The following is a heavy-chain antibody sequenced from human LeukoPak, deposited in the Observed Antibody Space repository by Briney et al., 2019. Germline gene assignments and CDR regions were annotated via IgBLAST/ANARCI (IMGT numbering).Heavy chain of an antibody. J-gene: IGHJ4*02. CDR2: IDYTGKT. D-gene: IGHD5-18*01. CDR3: ARHRSGAYSYGVLDY. Sequence: SETLSLTCTVSGASISSRNFYWSWVRQPPGKGLEWIGSIDYTGKTYYNLSLKSRVTISVDTSKNQFSLKLTSVTAADTAVYYCARHRSGAYSYGVLDYWGQGTLVTVSS. V-gene: IGHV4-39*01. CDR1: GASISSRNFY.